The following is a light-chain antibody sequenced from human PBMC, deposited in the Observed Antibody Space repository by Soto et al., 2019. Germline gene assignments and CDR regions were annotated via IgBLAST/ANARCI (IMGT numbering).Light chain of an antibody. Sequence: DIVMTQSPDSLAVSLGERATINCKSSQSVLYSSNNKNYLAWYQQKPGQPPKLLIYWASARESGVPDRFSASGSATDFTLTISSLQAEDVAVYYCQQYYSTPPTFGGGTKVEIK. V-gene: IGKV4-1*01. J-gene: IGKJ4*01. CDR2: WAS. CDR1: QSVLYSSNNKNY. CDR3: QQYYSTPPT.